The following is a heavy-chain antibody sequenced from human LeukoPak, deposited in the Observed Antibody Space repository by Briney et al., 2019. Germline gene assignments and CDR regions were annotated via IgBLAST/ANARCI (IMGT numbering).Heavy chain of an antibody. V-gene: IGHV3-23*01. CDR3: AKSRVAATAALAFDY. J-gene: IGHJ4*02. CDR1: GFTFSSYA. Sequence: GGSLRLSYAASGFTFSSYAMSWVRQAPGKGLEWVSAISGSGGSTYYADSVKGRFTISRDNSKNTLYLQMNSLRAEDTAVYYCAKSRVAATAALAFDYWGQGTPVTVSS. CDR2: ISGSGGST. D-gene: IGHD2-15*01.